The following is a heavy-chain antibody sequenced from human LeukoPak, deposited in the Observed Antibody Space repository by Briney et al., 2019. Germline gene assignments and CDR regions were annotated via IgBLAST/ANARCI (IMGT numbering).Heavy chain of an antibody. V-gene: IGHV1-18*01. Sequence: ASVKVSCKASGYTFTSYGISWVRQAPGQGLEWMGWISAYNGNTNYAQKLRGRVTMTTDTSTSTAYMELRSLRSDDTAVYYCAGHSRDYDYVWGSYWAFDIWGQGTMVTVSS. CDR1: GYTFTSYG. CDR3: AGHSRDYDYVWGSYWAFDI. CDR2: ISAYNGNT. D-gene: IGHD3-16*01. J-gene: IGHJ3*02.